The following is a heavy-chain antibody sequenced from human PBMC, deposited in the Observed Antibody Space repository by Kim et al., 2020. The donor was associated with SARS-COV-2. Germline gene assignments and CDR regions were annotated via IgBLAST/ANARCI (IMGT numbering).Heavy chain of an antibody. CDR1: GYTFTSYD. Sequence: ASVKVSCKASGYTFTSYDINWVRQATGQGLEWMGWMNPNSGNTGYAQKFQGRVTMTRNTSISTAYMELSSLRSEDTAVYYCARKAFSDWNYWYFDLWGRGTLVTVSS. CDR3: ARKAFSDWNYWYFDL. V-gene: IGHV1-8*01. J-gene: IGHJ2*01. D-gene: IGHD1-1*01. CDR2: MNPNSGNT.